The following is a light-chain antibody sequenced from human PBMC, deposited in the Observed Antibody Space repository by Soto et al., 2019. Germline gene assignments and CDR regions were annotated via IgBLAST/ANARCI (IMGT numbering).Light chain of an antibody. CDR2: AAS. CDR1: QDISRW. V-gene: IGKV1D-16*01. CDR3: QQYASSPIT. Sequence: SLSLGDRVTITCLACQDISRWLAWYQHKPGKVPNRLIYAASTLESGVPSRFSGSGSGTDFALTISRLEAEDVAVYYCQQYASSPITFGQGTRLEIK. J-gene: IGKJ5*01.